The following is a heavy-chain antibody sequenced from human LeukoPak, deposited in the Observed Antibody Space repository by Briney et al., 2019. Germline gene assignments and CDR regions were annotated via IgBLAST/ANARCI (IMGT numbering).Heavy chain of an antibody. CDR2: INHSGST. CDR3: ARAGFSMYHQ. J-gene: IGHJ4*02. V-gene: IGHV4-34*01. CDR1: GGSFSGYY. D-gene: IGHD2-2*01. Sequence: PSETLSLTCAVYGGSFSGYYCSWIRQPPGKGLEWIGEINHSGSTNYNPSLKSRVTISVDTSKNQFSLKLRSVTAADTAVYYCARAGFSMYHQWGQGTLVTVSS.